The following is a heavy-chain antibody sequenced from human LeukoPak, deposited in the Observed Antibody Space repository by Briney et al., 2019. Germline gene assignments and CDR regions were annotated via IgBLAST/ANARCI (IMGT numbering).Heavy chain of an antibody. CDR1: GFTFSRYS. Sequence: GGSLRLSCEASGFTFSRYSMNWVRQAPGKGLEWVSSISSSSSYIYYADSVKGRFTISRDNAKNSLYLQMNSLRAEDTAVYYCARDLSDAFDIWGQGTMVTVSS. CDR2: ISSSSSYI. CDR3: ARDLSDAFDI. J-gene: IGHJ3*02. V-gene: IGHV3-21*01.